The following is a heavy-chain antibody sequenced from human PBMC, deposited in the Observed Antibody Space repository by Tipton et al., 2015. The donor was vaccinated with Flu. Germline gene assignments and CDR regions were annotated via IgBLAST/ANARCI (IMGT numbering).Heavy chain of an antibody. J-gene: IGHJ4*02. V-gene: IGHV3-53*01. CDR2: VYDDGRT. CDR3: ARDEGGTYPD. CDR1: GFTVSSNY. D-gene: IGHD1-14*01. Sequence: SLRLSCAASGFTVSSNYMSWVRQAPGKGLEWVSIVYDDGRTCYADSVEGRFAISRDNSKNILYLQMNSLRADDTAVYFCARDEGGTYPDWGQGTLVTVSS.